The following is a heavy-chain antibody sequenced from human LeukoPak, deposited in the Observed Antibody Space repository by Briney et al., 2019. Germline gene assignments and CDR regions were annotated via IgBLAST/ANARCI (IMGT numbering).Heavy chain of an antibody. D-gene: IGHD2-21*02. CDR2: INHNGNVN. CDR3: TSWGDTTAEYFQR. CDR1: GFTFSSYW. V-gene: IGHV3-7*01. J-gene: IGHJ1*01. Sequence: GGSLRLSCAASGFTFSSYWMNWARQAPGKGLEWVASINHNGNVNYYVDSVKGRFAISRDNAKNSLYLQMNSLRVEDTAVYYCTSWGDTTAEYFQRWGQGTLVTVSS.